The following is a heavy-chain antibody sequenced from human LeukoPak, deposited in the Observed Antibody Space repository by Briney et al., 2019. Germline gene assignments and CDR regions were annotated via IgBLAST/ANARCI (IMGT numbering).Heavy chain of an antibody. J-gene: IGHJ3*02. CDR2: INPNSGGT. D-gene: IGHD3-22*01. V-gene: IGHV1-2*02. CDR3: ARGRYYYDSSGPRGAFDI. CDR1: GYTFTGYY. Sequence: ASVKVSCKASGYTFTGYYMHWVRQAPGQGLEWMGWINPNSGGTNYAQKFQGRVTMTRDMSTSTVYMELSSLRSEDTAVYYCARGRYYYDSSGPRGAFDIWGQGTMVTVSS.